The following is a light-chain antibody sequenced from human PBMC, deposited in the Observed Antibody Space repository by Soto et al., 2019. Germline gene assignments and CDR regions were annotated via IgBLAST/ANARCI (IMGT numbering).Light chain of an antibody. Sequence: QSALTQPASVSGSPGQSITIPCTGTSSDIGAFTFVSWYQQHPGKVPKLMIFDVNRRPSGVSDRFSGSKSGNTASLTISGLQAEDEGAYYCSSYTRSSTHVFGSGTKLTVL. CDR3: SSYTRSSTHV. CDR2: DVN. V-gene: IGLV2-14*03. CDR1: SSDIGAFTF. J-gene: IGLJ1*01.